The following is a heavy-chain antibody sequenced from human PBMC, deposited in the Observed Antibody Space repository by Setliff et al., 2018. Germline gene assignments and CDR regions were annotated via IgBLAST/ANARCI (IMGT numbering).Heavy chain of an antibody. J-gene: IGHJ6*03. CDR1: GYSISSGFS. Sequence: PEETLSLTCAVSGYSISSGFSWVWIRQSPGKGLEWIGRILFSGDTYYNPSLNSRVTISADTSKNQFSLNLSSVTAADTAVYYCARDNRARHYMDVWGKGTTVTVSS. D-gene: IGHD3-10*01. V-gene: IGHV4-38-2*02. CDR3: ARDNRARHYMDV. CDR2: ILFSGDT.